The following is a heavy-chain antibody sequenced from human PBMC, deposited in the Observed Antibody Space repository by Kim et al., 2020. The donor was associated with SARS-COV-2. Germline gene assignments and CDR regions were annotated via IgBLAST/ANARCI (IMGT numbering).Heavy chain of an antibody. J-gene: IGHJ6*02. V-gene: IGHV1-18*01. D-gene: IGHD5-12*01. CDR1: GYTFTSYG. CDR2: ISAYNGNT. Sequence: ASVKVSCKASGYTFTSYGISWVRQAPGQGLEWMGWISAYNGNTNYAQKLQGRVTMTTDTSTSTAYMELRSLRSDDTAVYYCARDSHSGYDEDYYYGMDVWGQGTTVTVSS. CDR3: ARDSHSGYDEDYYYGMDV.